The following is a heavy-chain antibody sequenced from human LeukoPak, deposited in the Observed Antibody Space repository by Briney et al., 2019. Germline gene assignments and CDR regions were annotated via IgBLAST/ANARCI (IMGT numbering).Heavy chain of an antibody. D-gene: IGHD3-22*01. CDR3: ARRNYDSSGYYYPDY. J-gene: IGHJ4*02. CDR1: GGSFSGYY. Sequence: SGTLSLTCAVYGGSFSGYYWSWIRQPPGKGLEWIGEINHSGSTNYNPSLKSRVTISVDTSKNQFSLKLSSVTAADTAVYYCARRNYDSSGYYYPDYWGQGTLVTVSS. V-gene: IGHV4-34*01. CDR2: INHSGST.